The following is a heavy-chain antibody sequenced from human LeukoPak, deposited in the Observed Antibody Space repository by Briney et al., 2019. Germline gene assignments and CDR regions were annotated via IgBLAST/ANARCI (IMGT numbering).Heavy chain of an antibody. CDR2: INRDASGT. CDR3: AKFLGYDFWSGAGFDY. J-gene: IGHJ4*02. CDR1: GFTFSSFA. Sequence: PGGSLRLSCAASGFTFSSFAMSWVRQAPVKGLEWVSTINRDASGTYYADSVKGRFTISRDDSKNTLYLQMDSLRAEDTAVYFCAKFLGYDFWSGAGFDYWGQGTLVTVSS. D-gene: IGHD3-3*01. V-gene: IGHV3-23*05.